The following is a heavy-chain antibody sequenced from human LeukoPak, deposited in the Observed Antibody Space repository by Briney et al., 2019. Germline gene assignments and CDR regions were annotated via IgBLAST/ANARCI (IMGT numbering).Heavy chain of an antibody. CDR2: IYYSGST. CDR1: GGSISSGGYY. CDR3: ARAPMRGIPNFDY. Sequence: SETLSLTCTVSGGSISSGGYYWSWIRQHPGKGLEWIGYIYYSGSTDYNPSLTSRVTMSVDMSKNQFSLKLSSVTAADTAVYYCARAPMRGIPNFDYWGQGTLVTVSS. J-gene: IGHJ4*02. V-gene: IGHV4-31*03. D-gene: IGHD3-22*01.